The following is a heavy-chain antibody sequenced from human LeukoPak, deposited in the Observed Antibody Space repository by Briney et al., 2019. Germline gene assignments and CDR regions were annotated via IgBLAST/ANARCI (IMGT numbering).Heavy chain of an antibody. Sequence: PGGSLRLSCAASGFTFSSYSMNWVRQAPGKGLEWVSSISSSSSYIYYADSVKGRFTISRDNSKNTLYLQMNSLRAEDTAVYYCAKLGGITMVRGNPRDYWGQGTLVTVSS. CDR2: ISSSSSYI. J-gene: IGHJ4*02. CDR3: AKLGGITMVRGNPRDY. V-gene: IGHV3-21*04. CDR1: GFTFSSYS. D-gene: IGHD3-10*01.